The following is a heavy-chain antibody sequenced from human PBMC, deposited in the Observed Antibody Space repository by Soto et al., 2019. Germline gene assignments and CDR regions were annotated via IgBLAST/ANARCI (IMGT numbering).Heavy chain of an antibody. CDR2: ISSSSSYI. CDR1: GFTFRSYS. V-gene: IGHV3-21*01. Sequence: GGSLRLACAASGFTFRSYSMNWVLQAPGKGLEWVSSISSSSSYIYYAESVKGRFTISRDNAKNSLCLQMNSLRAEDTAVYYCARMDSGELLTYWGQGTLVTVSS. J-gene: IGHJ4*02. D-gene: IGHD1-26*01. CDR3: ARMDSGELLTY.